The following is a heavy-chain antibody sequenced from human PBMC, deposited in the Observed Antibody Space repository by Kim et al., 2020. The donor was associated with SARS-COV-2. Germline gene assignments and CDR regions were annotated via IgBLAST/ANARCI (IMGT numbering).Heavy chain of an antibody. CDR2: INHSGST. CDR3: AKGPGYSSSWYGARNWLDP. D-gene: IGHD6-13*01. Sequence: SETLSLTCAVYGGSFSGYYWSWIRQPPEKGLEWLGEINHSGSTNYNPSLKSRVTISVDTSKNQFSLKLSSVTAADTAVYYCAKGPGYSSSWYGARNWLDPWGQGTRVTVSS. J-gene: IGHJ5*02. V-gene: IGHV4-34*01. CDR1: GGSFSGYY.